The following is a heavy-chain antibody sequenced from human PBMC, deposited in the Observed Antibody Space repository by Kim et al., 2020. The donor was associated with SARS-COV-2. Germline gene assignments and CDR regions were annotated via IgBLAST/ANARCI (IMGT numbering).Heavy chain of an antibody. V-gene: IGHV5-51*01. D-gene: IGHD1-7*01. CDR3: AGALHGNSYFDS. CDR1: GYTITNYW. J-gene: IGHJ4*02. CDR2: IYLRDSTT. Sequence: GESLKISCKGSGYTITNYWIGWVRQLPGKGLEWMGFIYLRDSTTKYTPSFQGQVTISADKSITTAYLQWSSLKASDTAMYFCAGALHGNSYFDSWGRGTLVTVSS.